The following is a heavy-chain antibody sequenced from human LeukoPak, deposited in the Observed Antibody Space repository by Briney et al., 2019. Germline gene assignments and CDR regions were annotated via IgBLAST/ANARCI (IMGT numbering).Heavy chain of an antibody. V-gene: IGHV3-64D*06. J-gene: IGHJ4*02. Sequence: PGGSLRLSCSASGFTFSSYAMHWVRQAPGKGLEYVSAISSNGGSTYCAGSVKGRFTISIDNSRNSLYLQMSSLRAEDTAVYYCVVLWFGELLGDDYWGQGTLVTVSS. CDR3: VVLWFGELLGDDY. CDR1: GFTFSSYA. CDR2: ISSNGGST. D-gene: IGHD3-10*01.